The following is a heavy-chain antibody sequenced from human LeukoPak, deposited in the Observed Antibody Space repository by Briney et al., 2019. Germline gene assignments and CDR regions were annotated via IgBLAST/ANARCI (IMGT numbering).Heavy chain of an antibody. J-gene: IGHJ6*04. D-gene: IGHD5-18*01. V-gene: IGHV1-69*13. CDR2: IIPIFGTA. CDR1: GGTFSSYA. Sequence: SVKVSCKASGGTFSSYAISWVRQAPGQGLEWMGGIIPIFGTANYAQKFQGRVTITADESTSTAYMELSSLRSEDTAVYYCASHMRSTAMDPWYYYGMDVWGKGTTVTVSS. CDR3: ASHMRSTAMDPWYYYGMDV.